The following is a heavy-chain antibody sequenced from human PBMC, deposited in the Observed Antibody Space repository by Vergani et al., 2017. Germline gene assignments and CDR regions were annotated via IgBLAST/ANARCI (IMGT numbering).Heavy chain of an antibody. D-gene: IGHD2-2*01. J-gene: IGHJ4*02. CDR1: GFTFSSYA. CDR3: ATLPVAIGFDY. Sequence: LQLVESGGGLVQPGGSLRLSCAASGFTFSSYAMHWVRQAPGKGLEWVAVISYDGSNKYYADSVKGRFTISRDNSKNTLYLQMNSLRAEDTAVYYCATLPVAIGFDYWGQGTLVTVSS. CDR2: ISYDGSNK. V-gene: IGHV3-30-3*01.